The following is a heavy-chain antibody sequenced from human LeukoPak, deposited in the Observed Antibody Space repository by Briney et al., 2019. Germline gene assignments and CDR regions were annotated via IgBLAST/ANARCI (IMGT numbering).Heavy chain of an antibody. CDR1: GYTFTSYG. CDR2: ISTYSVNT. V-gene: IGHV1-18*01. Sequence: GASVKVSCKASGYTFTSYGFSWVRQAPGQGLEWMGWISTYSVNTNYAQKLQDRVTMTTDTSTSTAYMELTSLRSDDTAVYYCARVYSTNYYGSGDRPFLFDYWGQGTVVTVSS. D-gene: IGHD3-10*01. J-gene: IGHJ4*02. CDR3: ARVYSTNYYGSGDRPFLFDY.